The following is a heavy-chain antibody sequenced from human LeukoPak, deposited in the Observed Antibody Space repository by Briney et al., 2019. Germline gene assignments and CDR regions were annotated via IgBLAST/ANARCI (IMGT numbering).Heavy chain of an antibody. Sequence: PGGSLRLSCAASRFYFTSFAMAWVRQAPGKGLEWVAVIWYDGSNKYYADSVKGRFTISRDNSKNTLYLQMNSLRAEDTAVYYCASGLVSSSWTDYYYGMDVWGKGTTVTVSS. CDR1: RFYFTSFA. CDR2: IWYDGSNK. CDR3: ASGLVSSSWTDYYYGMDV. J-gene: IGHJ6*04. D-gene: IGHD6-13*01. V-gene: IGHV3-33*08.